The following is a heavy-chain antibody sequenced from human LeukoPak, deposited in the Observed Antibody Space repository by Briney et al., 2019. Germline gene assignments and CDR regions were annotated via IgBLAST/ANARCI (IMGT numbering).Heavy chain of an antibody. J-gene: IGHJ5*02. CDR1: GFTFSSYG. CDR2: IRYDGSNK. Sequence: GGSLRLSCAASGFTFSSYGMHWVRQAPGKGLEWVAFIRYDGSNKYYADSVKGRFTISRDNSKNTLYLQMNSLRAEDTAVYYCATDHLAAAGYNWFDPWGQGTLVTVSS. V-gene: IGHV3-30*02. D-gene: IGHD6-13*01. CDR3: ATDHLAAAGYNWFDP.